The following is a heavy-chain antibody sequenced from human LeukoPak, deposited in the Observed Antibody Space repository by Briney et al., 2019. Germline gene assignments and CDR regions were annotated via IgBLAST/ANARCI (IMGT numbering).Heavy chain of an antibody. J-gene: IGHJ4*02. CDR1: GFTSSSYW. CDR2: IKPDGSET. Sequence: GGSLRLSCAASGFTSSSYWMSWVRQAPGKGLEWVANIKPDGSETKYVDSVRGRFTISRDNAKNSLYLQMNSLRDEDTAVYYCAKDHYGGGLWGQGTLVTVSS. V-gene: IGHV3-7*01. CDR3: AKDHYGGGL. D-gene: IGHD4-23*01.